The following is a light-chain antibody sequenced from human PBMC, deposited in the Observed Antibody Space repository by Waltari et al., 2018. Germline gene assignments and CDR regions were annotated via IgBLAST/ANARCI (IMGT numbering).Light chain of an antibody. CDR1: SDVGNYHL. V-gene: IGLV2-23*01. CDR3: CTFTSSGTWV. CDR2: GAT. J-gene: IGLJ2*01. Sequence: QSALTQPASVSGSPGQSITISCTSDVGNYHLVSWYQQRPGTAPKLKNYGATKRPSGVSDRCSGSKSVNTASLTISGLQAEDEADYYCCTFTSSGTWVFGGGTKLTVL.